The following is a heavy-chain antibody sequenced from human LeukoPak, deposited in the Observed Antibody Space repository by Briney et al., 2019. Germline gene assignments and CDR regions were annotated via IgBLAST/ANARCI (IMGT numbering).Heavy chain of an antibody. D-gene: IGHD6-19*01. CDR3: AKDLSNSSGWPKLDY. CDR1: GFTFSSYG. CDR2: ISYDGSNK. J-gene: IGHJ4*02. V-gene: IGHV3-30*18. Sequence: GGSLRLSCAASGFTFSSYGMHWVRQAPGKGLEWVAVISYDGSNKYYADSVKARFTISRDNSKNTLYLQMNSLRAEDTAVYYCAKDLSNSSGWPKLDYWGQGTLVTVSS.